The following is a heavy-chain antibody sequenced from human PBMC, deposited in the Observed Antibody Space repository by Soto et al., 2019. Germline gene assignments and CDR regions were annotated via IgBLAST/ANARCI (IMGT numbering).Heavy chain of an antibody. D-gene: IGHD3-9*01. V-gene: IGHV3-30*04. CDR3: AREKYSRLTGVDGMDV. CDR1: GFTFSTYA. CDR2: MSHDGGNK. Sequence: QVQLVESGGGVVQPGRSLRLSCAASGFTFSTYAIHWVRQAPGKGLEWVAVMSHDGGNKYYAESVKGRFTISRDNSKNSLYLQMNSLRAEDTAVYYCAREKYSRLTGVDGMDVWGQGTTVTVSS. J-gene: IGHJ6*02.